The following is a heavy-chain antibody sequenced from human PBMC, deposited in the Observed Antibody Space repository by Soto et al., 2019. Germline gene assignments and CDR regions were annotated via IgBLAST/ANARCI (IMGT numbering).Heavy chain of an antibody. CDR2: ISSSSSYT. CDR1: GFTFSDYY. D-gene: IGHD5-18*01. CDR3: ARTLYSYGTDY. V-gene: IGHV3-11*03. J-gene: IGHJ4*02. Sequence: GGSLRLSCAASGFTFSDYYMSWIRQAPGKGLEWVSYISSSSSYTNYADSVKGRFTISRDNSKNTLYLQMNSLRAEDTAVYYCARTLYSYGTDYWGQGTLVTVSS.